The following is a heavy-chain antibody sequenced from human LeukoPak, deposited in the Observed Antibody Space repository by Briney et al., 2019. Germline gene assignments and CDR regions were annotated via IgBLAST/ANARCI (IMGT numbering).Heavy chain of an antibody. Sequence: GGSLRLSCAASGFTFSTYAMTWVRQAPGKGLEWVSTIVGSGDRTFDADSVKGRFTISRDNAKNSLYLQMNSLRAEDTAIYYCARVPPVLDAFDIWGQGTMVTVSS. CDR1: GFTFSTYA. CDR2: IVGSGDRT. V-gene: IGHV3-23*01. CDR3: ARVPPVLDAFDI. J-gene: IGHJ3*02. D-gene: IGHD3-3*01.